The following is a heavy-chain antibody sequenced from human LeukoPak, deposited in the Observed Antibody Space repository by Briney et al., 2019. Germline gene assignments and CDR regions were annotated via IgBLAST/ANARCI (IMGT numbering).Heavy chain of an antibody. CDR1: GGSISNYY. Sequence: PSETLSLTCTVSGGSISNYYWSWIRQPAGKGLEWIGRINTSGSTNYNPSLESRVTMSVDTSKNQFSLKLSSVTAADTAVYFCARSRGTTMVTRFDYWGQGTLVTVSP. V-gene: IGHV4-4*07. CDR2: INTSGST. D-gene: IGHD5-18*01. CDR3: ARSRGTTMVTRFDY. J-gene: IGHJ4*02.